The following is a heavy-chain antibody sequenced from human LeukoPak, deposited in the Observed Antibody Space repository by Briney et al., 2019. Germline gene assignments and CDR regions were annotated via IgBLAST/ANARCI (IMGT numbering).Heavy chain of an antibody. D-gene: IGHD6-13*01. CDR2: INHSGST. J-gene: IGHJ6*03. V-gene: IGHV4-39*07. CDR3: ARDNYAAAAPVTYYYYMDV. CDR1: GGSISSSSYY. Sequence: PSETLSLTCTVSGGSISSSSYYWGWIRQPPGKGLEWIGEINHSGSTNYNPSLKSRVTISVDTSKNQFSLKLSSVTAADTAVYYCARDNYAAAAPVTYYYYMDVWGKGTTVTISS.